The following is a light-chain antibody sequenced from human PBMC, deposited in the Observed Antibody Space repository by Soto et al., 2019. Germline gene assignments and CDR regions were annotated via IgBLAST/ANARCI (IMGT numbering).Light chain of an antibody. V-gene: IGLV2-14*01. CDR1: SSDVGGYNY. J-gene: IGLJ1*01. CDR2: DVS. CDR3: SSYTGSTTYV. Sequence: QSVLTQPASVSGSPAQSITISCTGNSSDVGGYNYVSWYQQHPGKAPKLMIYDVSNRPSGVSNRFSGSKSGNTASLTISGLQAEDEADYYCSSYTGSTTYVFGIGTKVTVL.